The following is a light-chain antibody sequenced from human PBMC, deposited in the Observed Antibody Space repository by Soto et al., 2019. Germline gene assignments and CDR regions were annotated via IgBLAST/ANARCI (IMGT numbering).Light chain of an antibody. V-gene: IGKV3D-15*01. CDR1: QSAGNF. CDR2: YTS. CDR3: QQHNQWPIT. Sequence: EIVMTQSPATLSVSPGETASLSCRASQSAGNFLAWYQQKPGQAPRLLIYYTSTRATGIPARFSGSGSGTEFTLTISSLQSEDFAVYYCQQHNQWPITFGQGTRLEIK. J-gene: IGKJ5*01.